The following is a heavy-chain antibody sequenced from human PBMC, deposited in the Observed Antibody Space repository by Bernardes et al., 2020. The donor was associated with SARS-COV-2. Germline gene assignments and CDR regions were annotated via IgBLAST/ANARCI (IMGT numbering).Heavy chain of an antibody. CDR2: IYWDGDK. Sequence: SGPTLVKPTQTLTMTCTFSGFSLNTRGVGVGWIRQPPGGALEWLALIYWDGDKRYSPSLKSRLSITKDTSKNQVALTMTNMDPVDTATYYCAHRRPGIAATGWGFFHYWGQGTLVTVSS. CDR1: GFSLNTRGVG. V-gene: IGHV2-5*02. D-gene: IGHD6-13*01. J-gene: IGHJ4*02. CDR3: AHRRPGIAATGWGFFHY.